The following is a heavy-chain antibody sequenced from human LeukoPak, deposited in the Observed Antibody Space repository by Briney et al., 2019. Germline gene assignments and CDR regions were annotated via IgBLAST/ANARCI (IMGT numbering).Heavy chain of an antibody. CDR3: AKDLTTVTTQGDY. D-gene: IGHD4-17*01. V-gene: IGHV3-30*02. Sequence: GGSLRLSCAASGFTFGSYGLHWVRQAPGKGLEWVAFIRYDGSDKYYADSVKGRFTISRDNSKNTLYLQMNSLRTEDTAVYYCAKDLTTVTTQGDYWGQGTLVTVSS. CDR1: GFTFGSYG. J-gene: IGHJ4*02. CDR2: IRYDGSDK.